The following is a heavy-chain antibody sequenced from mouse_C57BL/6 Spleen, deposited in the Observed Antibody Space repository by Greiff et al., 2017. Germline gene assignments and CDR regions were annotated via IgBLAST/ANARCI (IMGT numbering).Heavy chain of an antibody. CDR3: AREGDGYSYYFDY. Sequence: QVQLQQPGAELVKPGASVKLSCKASGYTFTSYWMHWVKQRPGQGLEWIGMIHPNSGSTNYNEKFKSKATLTVDKSSSTAYMQLSSLTSEDSAVYYCAREGDGYSYYFDYWGQGTTLTVSS. D-gene: IGHD2-3*01. CDR2: IHPNSGST. V-gene: IGHV1-64*01. CDR1: GYTFTSYW. J-gene: IGHJ2*01.